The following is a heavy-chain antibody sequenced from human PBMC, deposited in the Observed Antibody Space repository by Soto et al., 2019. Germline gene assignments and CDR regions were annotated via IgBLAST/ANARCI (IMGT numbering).Heavy chain of an antibody. CDR2: IYYSGST. J-gene: IGHJ4*02. CDR3: ARHAAAGTDY. V-gene: IGHV4-59*08. D-gene: IGHD6-13*01. CDR1: GGSISSYY. Sequence: QVQLQESGPGLVKPSETLSLTCTVSGGSISSYYWSWIRQPPGKGLEWIGYIYYSGSTNYNPSLTSRVTISVDTSKNQFSLKLSSVTAADTAVYYCARHAAAGTDYWGQGTLVTVSS.